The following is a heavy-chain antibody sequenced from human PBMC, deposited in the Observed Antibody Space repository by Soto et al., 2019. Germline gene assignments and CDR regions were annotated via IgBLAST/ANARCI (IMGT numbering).Heavy chain of an antibody. J-gene: IGHJ4*02. D-gene: IGHD6-13*01. CDR3: AKVESSSWYVYFDD. V-gene: IGHV3-23*01. CDR1: GFTFNSYA. Sequence: PGGSLRLSCAASGFTFNSYAMSWVRQAPGKGLEWVSGISDSGGSTYYADSVKGRFTISRDNSKNTLYLQMNSLRAEDTAVYYCAKVESSSWYVYFDDWGQGTLVTVSS. CDR2: ISDSGGST.